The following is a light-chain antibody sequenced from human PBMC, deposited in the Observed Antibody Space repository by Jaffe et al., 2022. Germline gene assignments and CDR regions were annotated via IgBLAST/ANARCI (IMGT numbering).Light chain of an antibody. CDR1: SNDIGGYNY. CDR3: NSYTTNSRLEV. CDR2: AVS. V-gene: IGLV2-14*01. Sequence: QSALTQPASVSGSPGQSITISCTGISNDIGGYNYVSWYQHHPGKAPKLIIYAVSNRPLGVSNRFSGSKSANTASLTISGLQAEDEADYYCNSYTTNSRLEVFGTGTKVTVL. J-gene: IGLJ1*01.